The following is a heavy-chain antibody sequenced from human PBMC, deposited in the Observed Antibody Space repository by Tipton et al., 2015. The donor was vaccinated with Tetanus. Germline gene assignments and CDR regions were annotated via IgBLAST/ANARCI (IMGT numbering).Heavy chain of an antibody. CDR3: VRDLNWGSGY. Sequence: SLRLSCEASGFTSGFTFSYFSMNWVRQAPGKGLEWISHINTGGGTTYYANSVKGRFTISRDNAKNSLYLQMSSLRAEDTALYYCVRDLNWGSGYWGQGSLVTVSS. D-gene: IGHD7-27*01. CDR1: GFTFSYFS. V-gene: IGHV3-48*04. J-gene: IGHJ4*02. CDR2: INTGGGTT.